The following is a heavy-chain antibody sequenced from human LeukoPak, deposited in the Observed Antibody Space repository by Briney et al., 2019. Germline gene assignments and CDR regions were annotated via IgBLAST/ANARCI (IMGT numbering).Heavy chain of an antibody. CDR3: ARQKIAAAGHYFDY. V-gene: IGHV3-66*04. CDR2: IYSGGST. Sequence: GGSLRLSCAASGFTVSSNYMSWVRQAPGKGLEWVSVIYSGGSTYYADSVKGRFTISRDNSKNTLYLQMNSLRAEDTAVYYCARQKIAAAGHYFDYWGQGTLVTVSS. J-gene: IGHJ4*02. CDR1: GFTVSSNY. D-gene: IGHD6-13*01.